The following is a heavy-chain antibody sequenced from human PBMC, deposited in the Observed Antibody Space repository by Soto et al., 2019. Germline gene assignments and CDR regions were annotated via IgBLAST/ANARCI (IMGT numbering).Heavy chain of an antibody. CDR1: GASISGFY. CDR2: IYATGTT. J-gene: IGHJ5*02. CDR3: VRDGTKTLRDWFDP. V-gene: IGHV4-4*07. D-gene: IGHD1-1*01. Sequence: SETLSLTCTVSGASISGFYWSWIRKSAGKGLEWIGRIYATGTTDYNPSLKSRVMMSVDTSKKQFSLKLRPVTAAATAVYYCVRDGTKTLRDWFDPWGQGISVTVSS.